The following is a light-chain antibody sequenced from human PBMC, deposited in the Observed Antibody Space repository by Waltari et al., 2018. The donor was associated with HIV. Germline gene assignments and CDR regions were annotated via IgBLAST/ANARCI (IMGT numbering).Light chain of an antibody. CDR2: KAS. CDR1: EYVDTW. J-gene: IGKJ1*01. CDR3: LQYYTSLRT. Sequence: DIQMTQSPSILSASVGDTVSITCRASEYVDTWLAWYHQRPGTAPSLLIYKASVIEVGVSSRFSASGFGTEFTRTINSLQPDDLGTYYCLQYYTSLRTFGQGTKVEIK. V-gene: IGKV1-5*03.